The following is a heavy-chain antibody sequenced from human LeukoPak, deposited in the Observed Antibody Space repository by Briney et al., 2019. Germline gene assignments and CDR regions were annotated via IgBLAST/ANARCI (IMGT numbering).Heavy chain of an antibody. V-gene: IGHV4-34*01. CDR2: INHSGST. D-gene: IGHD2-21*02. J-gene: IGHJ6*02. CDR1: GGSFSGYY. Sequence: SETLSLTCAVYGGSFSGYYWSWIRQPPGKGLEWIGEINHSGSTNYNPSLKSRVTISVDTSKNQFSLKLSSVTAADTAVYYCARDRVVVTAMALYGMDVWGQGTTVTVSS. CDR3: ARDRVVVTAMALYGMDV.